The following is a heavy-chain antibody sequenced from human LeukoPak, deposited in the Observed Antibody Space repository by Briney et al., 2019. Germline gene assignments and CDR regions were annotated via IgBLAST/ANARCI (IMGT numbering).Heavy chain of an antibody. V-gene: IGHV3-49*04. Sequence: GGSLRLSCIASGFTFGDYAMTWVRQAPGKGLEWVGFIRSKVYGGTPEYAASVKGRFTISRDDSKGIAYLQMNSLKTEDTAVYYCTRDQTPYYWGQGTLVTVSS. CDR3: TRDQTPYY. CDR2: IRSKVYGGTP. J-gene: IGHJ4*02. CDR1: GFTFGDYA.